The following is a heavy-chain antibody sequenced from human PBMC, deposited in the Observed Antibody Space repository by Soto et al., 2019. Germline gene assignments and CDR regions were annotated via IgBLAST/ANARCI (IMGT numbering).Heavy chain of an antibody. CDR1: GYTFTSYY. CDR3: AIGGVGTNGLDY. D-gene: IGHD2-8*01. V-gene: IGHV1-46*03. CDR2: INPSGGST. Sequence: QVQLVQSGAEVKKPGASVKVSCKASGYTFTSYYMHWVRQAPGQGLEWMGIINPSGGSTSYAQKFQGGVTMTRDTATSTVYMELSSLRSEDTAVYYCAIGGVGTNGLDYWGKGTLVTVSS. J-gene: IGHJ4*02.